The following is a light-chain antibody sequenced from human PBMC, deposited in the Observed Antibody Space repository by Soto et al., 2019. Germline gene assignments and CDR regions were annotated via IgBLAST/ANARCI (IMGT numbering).Light chain of an antibody. V-gene: IGLV2-14*01. Sequence: QSALTQPASVSGSPGQSITISCTGTSNDVGTYNSVSWYQQYPGKAPKLMIHDVSNRPSGVSNRFSGSKSGNTASLTISGLQAEDEADYYCSSYTSSSSYVFGSGTKVTVL. J-gene: IGLJ1*01. CDR3: SSYTSSSSYV. CDR1: SNDVGTYNS. CDR2: DVS.